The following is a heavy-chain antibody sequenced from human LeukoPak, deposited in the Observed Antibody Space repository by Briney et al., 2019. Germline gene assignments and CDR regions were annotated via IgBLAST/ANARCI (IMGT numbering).Heavy chain of an antibody. J-gene: IGHJ5*02. CDR3: ARVSPYEGNWFDP. CDR1: GGSISSGSYY. V-gene: IGHV4-61*02. CDR2: IYTSGST. Sequence: PSETLSLTCTVSGGSISSGSYYWSWIRQPAGKGLEWVGRIYTSGSTKYNPSLKSRVTISVDTSKNQFSLKLSFVTAADTAVYYCARVSPYEGNWFDPWGQGTLVTVSS. D-gene: IGHD5-12*01.